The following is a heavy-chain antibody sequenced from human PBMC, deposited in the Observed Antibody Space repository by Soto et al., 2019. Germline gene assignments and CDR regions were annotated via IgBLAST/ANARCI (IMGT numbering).Heavy chain of an antibody. Sequence: ASVKVSCKASGYTFTGYYMHWVRQAPGQGLEWMGWINPNSGGTNYAQKFQGWVTMTRDTSISTAYMELRSLRSDDTAVYYCAREAGDYFDYWGQGTLVTVSS. CDR3: AREAGDYFDY. V-gene: IGHV1-2*04. CDR2: INPNSGGT. CDR1: GYTFTGYY. J-gene: IGHJ4*02.